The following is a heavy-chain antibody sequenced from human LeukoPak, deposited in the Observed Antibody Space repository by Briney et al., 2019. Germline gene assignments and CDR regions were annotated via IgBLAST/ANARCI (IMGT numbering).Heavy chain of an antibody. D-gene: IGHD3-10*01. CDR3: AKGEGLWFGELSY. CDR2: ISSSSSYI. J-gene: IGHJ4*02. V-gene: IGHV3-21*01. CDR1: GFTFSSYS. Sequence: PGGSLRLSCAASGFTFSSYSMNWVRQAPGKGLEWVSSISSSSSYIYYADSVKGRFTISRDNAKNSLYLQMNSLRAEDTAVYYCAKGEGLWFGELSYWGQGTLVTVSS.